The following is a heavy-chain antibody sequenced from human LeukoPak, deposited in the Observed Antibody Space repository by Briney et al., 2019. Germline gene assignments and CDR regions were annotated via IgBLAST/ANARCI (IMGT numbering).Heavy chain of an antibody. D-gene: IGHD3-22*01. J-gene: IGHJ4*02. V-gene: IGHV4-34*01. CDR3: ARGGYYDSSGYYHFDY. CDR2: INHSGST. CDR1: GGSFSGYY. Sequence: SETLSLTCAVYGGSFSGYYWSWIRQPPGKGLEWIGEINHSGSTNYNPSLKSRVTTSVDTSKNQFSLKLSSVTAADTAVYYCARGGYYDSSGYYHFDYWGQGTLVTVSS.